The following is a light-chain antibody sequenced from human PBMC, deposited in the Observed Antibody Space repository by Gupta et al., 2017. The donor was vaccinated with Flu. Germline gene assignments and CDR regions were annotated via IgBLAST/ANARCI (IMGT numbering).Light chain of an antibody. J-gene: IGKJ5*01. CDR2: WAS. Sequence: PPGETVTPNYKSTQSGISSPDNTNYLAWYQQKRGQPPRLLFSWASTREYAVPARFSGSGSGTDFTLTISSLQPEDVAVYFCQQHHTTPPTFGQGTRLEMK. CDR1: QSGISSPDNTNY. V-gene: IGKV4-1*01. CDR3: QQHHTTPPT.